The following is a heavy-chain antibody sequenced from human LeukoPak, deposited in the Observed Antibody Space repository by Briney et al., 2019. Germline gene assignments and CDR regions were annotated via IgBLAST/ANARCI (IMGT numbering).Heavy chain of an antibody. V-gene: IGHV3-48*01. CDR1: GFTFSSYS. Sequence: GGSLRLSCAASGFTFSSYSMIWVRQAPGKGLEWVSYISSSVDTMYYADSVKGRFTISRDNSKNTLYLQMNSLRAEDTAVYYCAKEFGLHSSSWYDWGQGTLVTVSS. J-gene: IGHJ4*02. CDR2: ISSSVDTM. D-gene: IGHD6-13*01. CDR3: AKEFGLHSSSWYD.